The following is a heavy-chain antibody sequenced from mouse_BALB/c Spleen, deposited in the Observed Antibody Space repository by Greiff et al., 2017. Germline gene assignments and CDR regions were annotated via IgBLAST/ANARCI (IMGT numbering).Heavy chain of an antibody. J-gene: IGHJ1*01. Sequence: EVNVVESGPSLVKPSQTLSLTCSVTGDSITSGYWNWIRKFPGNKLEYMGYISYSGSTYYNPSLKSRISITRDTSKNQYYLQLNSVTTEDTATYYCARLIYYGKRDWYFDVWGAGTTVTVSS. V-gene: IGHV3-8*02. CDR2: ISYSGST. D-gene: IGHD2-1*01. CDR3: ARLIYYGKRDWYFDV. CDR1: GDSITSGY.